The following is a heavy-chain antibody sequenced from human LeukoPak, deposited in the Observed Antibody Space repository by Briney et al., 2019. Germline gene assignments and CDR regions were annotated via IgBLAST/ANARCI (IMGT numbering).Heavy chain of an antibody. D-gene: IGHD2-2*01. CDR1: GGSISSYS. CDR2: IFASGNT. CDR3: ARERREQLLPPYTRSVTYFDY. V-gene: IGHV4-4*07. J-gene: IGHJ4*02. Sequence: PSETLSLTCTVSGGSISSYSWTWIRQPAGKGLEWIGRIFASGNTYCNPSLKSRVTMSVDTSKNQFSLKVYSVTAADTAVYYCARERREQLLPPYTRSVTYFDYWGQGTLVTVSS.